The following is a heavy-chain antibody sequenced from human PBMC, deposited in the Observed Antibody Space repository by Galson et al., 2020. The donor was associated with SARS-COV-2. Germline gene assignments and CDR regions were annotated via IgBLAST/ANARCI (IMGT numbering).Heavy chain of an antibody. CDR1: GFTFSRYW. Sequence: GGSLRLSCAASGFTFSRYWMNWVRKAPGKGLEWVANITEDGRETYYVDSVEGRFTISRDNAKNSLYLQMNSLSAEDTAVYYCARGWRYDYVGGIDYWGQGSLVTISS. CDR3: ARGWRYDYVGGIDY. J-gene: IGHJ4*02. V-gene: IGHV3-7*04. D-gene: IGHD3-16*01. CDR2: ITEDGRET.